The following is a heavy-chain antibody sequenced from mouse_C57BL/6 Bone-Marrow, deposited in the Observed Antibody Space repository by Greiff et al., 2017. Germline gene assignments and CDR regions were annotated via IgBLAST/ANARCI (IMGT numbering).Heavy chain of an antibody. D-gene: IGHD1-1*01. Sequence: VQLQQSGPELVKPGASVKLSCKASGYTFTSYDINWVKQRPGQGLEWIGWIYPRDGSTKYNEKFKGKATLTVDTSYSTATMEVHSRTSEDSAVYFCARLEFDGSSGDWYFDVGGTGTTVTVSA. CDR3: ARLEFDGSSGDWYFDV. V-gene: IGHV1-85*01. CDR2: IYPRDGST. J-gene: IGHJ1*03. CDR1: GYTFTSYD.